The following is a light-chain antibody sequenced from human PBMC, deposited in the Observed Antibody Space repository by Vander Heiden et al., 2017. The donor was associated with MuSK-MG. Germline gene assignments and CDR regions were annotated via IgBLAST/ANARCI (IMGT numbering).Light chain of an antibody. CDR1: QSVSSN. Sequence: EIVMRQSPATLSVSPGERATLSCRASQSVSSNLAWYQQKPGQAPRLLIYGASTRATGIPARFSGSGYGTEFTLTISIRQSEDFGVYYCHLAKNWPAGRFGQWVRVGIK. CDR2: GAS. J-gene: IGKJ1*01. CDR3: HLAKNWPAGR. V-gene: IGKV3-15*01.